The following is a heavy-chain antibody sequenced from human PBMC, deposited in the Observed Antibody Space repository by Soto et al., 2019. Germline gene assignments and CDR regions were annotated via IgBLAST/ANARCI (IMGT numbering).Heavy chain of an antibody. J-gene: IGHJ4*02. CDR2: LDNDGTNT. CDR1: GFTFSTYW. Sequence: GSLGLSCAASGFTFSTYWMHWVRQAPGKGLVWVSRLDNDGTNTRYADSVKGRFTVSRDNGKNTVYLQMDSLRAEDTAVYYCARNAATYFDYPGQGTLVTVSS. V-gene: IGHV3-74*01. D-gene: IGHD6-25*01. CDR3: ARNAATYFDY.